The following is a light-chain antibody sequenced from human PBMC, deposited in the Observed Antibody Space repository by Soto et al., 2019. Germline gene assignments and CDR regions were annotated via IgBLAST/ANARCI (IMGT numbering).Light chain of an antibody. CDR3: SSYTSTSNPVV. CDR2: DVT. Sequence: QYALTQPASVSGSPGQSITISCTGTSSDVGGYNYVSWYQQHPGKAPKVIIYDVTKRPSGVSNRFSGSKSGNTASLTISGLQVEDEADYYCSSYTSTSNPVVFGEGTQHTVL. J-gene: IGLJ2*01. CDR1: SSDVGGYNY. V-gene: IGLV2-14*03.